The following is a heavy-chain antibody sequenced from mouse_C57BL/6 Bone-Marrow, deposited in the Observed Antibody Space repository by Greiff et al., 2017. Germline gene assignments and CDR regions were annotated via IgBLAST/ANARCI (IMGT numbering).Heavy chain of an antibody. CDR3: ARSKNWASWFAY. J-gene: IGHJ3*01. CDR2: INPGSGGT. D-gene: IGHD4-1*01. Sequence: QVQLKQSGAELVRPGTSVKVSCKASGYAFTNYLIEWVKQRPGQGLEWIGVINPGSGGTNYNEKFKGKATLTADKSSSTAYMQLSSLTSEDSAVYFCARSKNWASWFAYWGQGTLVTVSA. V-gene: IGHV1-54*01. CDR1: GYAFTNYL.